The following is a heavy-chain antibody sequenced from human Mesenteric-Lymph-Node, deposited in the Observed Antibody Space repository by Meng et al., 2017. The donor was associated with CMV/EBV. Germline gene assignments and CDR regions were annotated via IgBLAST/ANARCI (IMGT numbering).Heavy chain of an antibody. CDR1: GYTFTSYY. Sequence: ASVKVSCKASGYTFTSYYMHWVRQAPGQGLEWMGIINPSDGSTSYAQKFQGRVTMTRDTSTSTVYMELSSLRSEDTAVYYCARDLPESSSFYYYYGMDVWGQGTTVTVSS. CDR3: ARDLPESSSFYYYYGMDV. D-gene: IGHD6-6*01. J-gene: IGHJ6*02. CDR2: INPSDGST. V-gene: IGHV1-46*01.